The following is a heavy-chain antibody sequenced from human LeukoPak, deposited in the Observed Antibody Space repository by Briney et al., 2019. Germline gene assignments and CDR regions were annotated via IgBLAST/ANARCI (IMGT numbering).Heavy chain of an antibody. CDR1: GFAFSSYA. CDR2: ISSNGSTI. J-gene: IGHJ6*02. Sequence: GGSLRLSCAASGFAFSSYAMSWARQAPGKGLEWVSYISSNGSTIYYADSVKGRFTISRDNAKNSLYLQMNSLRAEDTAVYYCAREGPNYYGMDVWGQGTTVTVSS. V-gene: IGHV3-48*03. CDR3: AREGPNYYGMDV.